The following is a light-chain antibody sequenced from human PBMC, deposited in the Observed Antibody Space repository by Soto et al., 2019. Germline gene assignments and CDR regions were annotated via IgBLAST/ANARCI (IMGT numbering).Light chain of an antibody. CDR3: SSATNTDTLVV. CDR1: SSNIGAGYD. CDR2: GNS. V-gene: IGLV1-40*01. Sequence: QSVLTQPPSVSGAPGQRVTISCTGSSSNIGAGYDVHWYQQLPGTAPKLLIYGNSNRPSGVPDRFSGSKSGTSASLAITGLQAEDEADYFCSSATNTDTLVVFGGGTQLTVL. J-gene: IGLJ2*01.